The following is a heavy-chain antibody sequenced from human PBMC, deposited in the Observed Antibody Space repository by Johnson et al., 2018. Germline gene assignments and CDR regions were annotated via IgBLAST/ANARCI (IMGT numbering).Heavy chain of an antibody. V-gene: IGHV3-30*18. CDR3: AKDSGSGWWVTPGWYYYGMDV. Sequence: QVQLVQSGGGVVQPGRSLRLSCVASGFTFSSNGMHWVRQAPGKGLEWVAVISYDANNKYSADSVKGRFTTTRDNAKNSLYLQMKSLRAEDTALYYCAKDSGSGWWVTPGWYYYGMDVWGQGTTVTVSS. CDR2: ISYDANNK. J-gene: IGHJ6*02. D-gene: IGHD6-19*01. CDR1: GFTFSSNG.